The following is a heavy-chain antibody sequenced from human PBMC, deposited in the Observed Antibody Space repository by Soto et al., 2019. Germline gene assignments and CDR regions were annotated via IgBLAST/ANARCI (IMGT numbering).Heavy chain of an antibody. D-gene: IGHD2-15*01. V-gene: IGHV1-46*01. Sequence: ASVKVSCKASGYTFTSYYMHWVRQAPGQGLEWMGIINPSGGSTSYAQKFQGRATMTRDTSTSTVYMELSSLRSEDTAVYYCARDQCSGGSCFNAFDIWGQGTMVTVSS. CDR2: INPSGGST. J-gene: IGHJ3*02. CDR1: GYTFTSYY. CDR3: ARDQCSGGSCFNAFDI.